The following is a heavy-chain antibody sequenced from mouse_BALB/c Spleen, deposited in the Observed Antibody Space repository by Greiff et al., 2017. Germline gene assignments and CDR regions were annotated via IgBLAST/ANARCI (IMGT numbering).Heavy chain of an antibody. J-gene: IGHJ2*01. CDR2: INPSTGYT. Sequence: VKVVESGAELAKPGASVKMSCKASGYSFTSYWMHWVQQRPGQGLEWIGYINPSTGYTEYTQKFKDKATLTADKSSSTAYMQLSSLTSEDSAVYYCARSGGYYDYWGQGTTLTVSS. D-gene: IGHD2-3*01. V-gene: IGHV1-7*01. CDR3: ARSGGYYDY. CDR1: GYSFTSYW.